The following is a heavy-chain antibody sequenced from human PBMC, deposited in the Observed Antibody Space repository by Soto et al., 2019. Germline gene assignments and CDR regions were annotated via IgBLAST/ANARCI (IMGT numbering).Heavy chain of an antibody. CDR1: GYTFTSYA. CDR3: AGEDLEGDYFSGFAY. V-gene: IGHV1-18*01. J-gene: IGHJ4*02. Sequence: ASVKVSCKASGYTFTSYAMHWVRQAPGQGLEWMGWISAYNGHTNYAQKLQGRVTMTTDTSTSTAYMELRSLRSDDTAVYYCAGEDLEGDYFSGFAYWGQGTLVTVS. D-gene: IGHD3-3*01. CDR2: ISAYNGHT.